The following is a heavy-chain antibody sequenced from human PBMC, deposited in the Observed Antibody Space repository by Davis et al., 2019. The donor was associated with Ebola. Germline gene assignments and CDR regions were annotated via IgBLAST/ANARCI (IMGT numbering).Heavy chain of an antibody. D-gene: IGHD7-27*01. V-gene: IGHV3-7*03. J-gene: IGHJ6*02. CDR2: IKQDGSEK. CDR1: GFTFSSYW. CDR3: ATILGAPALHTYYYYGMDV. Sequence: GESLKISCAASGFTFSSYWMSWVRQAPGKGLEWVANIKQDGSEKYYVDSVKGRFTISRDNAKNSLYLQMNSLRAEDTAVYYCATILGAPALHTYYYYGMDVWGQGTTVTVSS.